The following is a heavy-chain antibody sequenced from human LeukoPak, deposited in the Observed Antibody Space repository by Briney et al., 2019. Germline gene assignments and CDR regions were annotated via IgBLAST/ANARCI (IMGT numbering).Heavy chain of an antibody. J-gene: IGHJ6*03. CDR1: GGSISTYY. CDR3: ARVTYYDYVWGSYRYYYYYMDV. CDR2: IYHSGST. V-gene: IGHV4-59*12. Sequence: SETLSLTCTVSGGSISTYYWSWIRQPPGKGLEWIGYIYHSGSTNYNPSLKSRVTMSVDTSKNQFSLKLSSVTAADTAVYYCARVTYYDYVWGSYRYYYYYMDVWGKGTTVTISS. D-gene: IGHD3-16*02.